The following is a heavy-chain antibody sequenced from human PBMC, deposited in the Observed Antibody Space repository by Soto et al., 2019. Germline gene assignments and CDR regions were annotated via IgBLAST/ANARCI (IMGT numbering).Heavy chain of an antibody. Sequence: EVQLLESGGAFVQPGGSLRLSCAASGFTFKNYAMSWVRQAPGKGLEWVSAIGSDGTAIQYADSVKGRFTISKDNSNDMLYLQMNSLRAEDTAVYYCVRPGLTVPGTRYFDHWGQGALVTVSS. V-gene: IGHV3-23*01. D-gene: IGHD6-19*01. CDR1: GFTFKNYA. J-gene: IGHJ4*02. CDR2: IGSDGTAI. CDR3: VRPGLTVPGTRYFDH.